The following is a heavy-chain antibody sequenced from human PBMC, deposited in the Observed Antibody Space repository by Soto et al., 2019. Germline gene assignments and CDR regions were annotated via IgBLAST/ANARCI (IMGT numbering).Heavy chain of an antibody. CDR3: ARDRRGRADGFIYYYGMEV. Sequence: QVQLQESGPGLMKPSGTLSLICSVSGESVGRGTNYWSWVRQAPGRGLEWIGYIFDAATAIYNPSFESRVSISLDAAKHQVSLKLTSVTAADTAIYYGARDRRGRADGFIYYYGMEVWGQGTSVTVSS. V-gene: IGHV4-61*01. CDR2: IFDAATA. CDR1: GESVGRGTNY. D-gene: IGHD6-13*01. J-gene: IGHJ6*02.